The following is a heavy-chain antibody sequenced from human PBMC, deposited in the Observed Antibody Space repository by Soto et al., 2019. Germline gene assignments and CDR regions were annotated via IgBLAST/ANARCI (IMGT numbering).Heavy chain of an antibody. J-gene: IGHJ4*02. V-gene: IGHV3-48*02. CDR2: ISTSIRTM. CDR1: GLTFSAYP. Sequence: WHLRLSCEDSGLTFSAYPMNWFRQAPWKGLEWISYISTSIRTMYYADSVKGRFTISRDNAENSLYLQMSSLRDEDTAIYYCARGTYSGSHYFSYLGKGHLGTVS. D-gene: IGHD1-26*01. CDR3: ARGTYSGSHYFSY.